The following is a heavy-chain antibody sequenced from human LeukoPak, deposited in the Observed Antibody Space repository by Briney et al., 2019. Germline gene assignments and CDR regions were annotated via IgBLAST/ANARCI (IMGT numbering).Heavy chain of an antibody. V-gene: IGHV3-48*03. D-gene: IGHD3-9*01. CDR1: GFTFSSYE. CDR2: ISSSGSTI. Sequence: GGSLRLSCAASGFTFSSYEMNWVRQAPGKGLEWVSYISSSGSTIYYADSVKGRFTISRDNAKNSLYLQMNSLRAEDTAVYYCARDPGPFNDIPEGYFDYWGQGTLVIVSS. CDR3: ARDPGPFNDIPEGYFDY. J-gene: IGHJ4*02.